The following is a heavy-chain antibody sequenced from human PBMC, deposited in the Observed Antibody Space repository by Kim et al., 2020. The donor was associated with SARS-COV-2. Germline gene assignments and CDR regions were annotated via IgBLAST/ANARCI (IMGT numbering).Heavy chain of an antibody. V-gene: IGHV3-23*03. Sequence: YADSVKGRFTISRDNSKNMLYLQMNSLRAEDTAVYYCVKAGGSGSYSFDYWGQGTLVTVSS. J-gene: IGHJ4*02. CDR3: VKAGGSGSYSFDY. D-gene: IGHD3-10*01.